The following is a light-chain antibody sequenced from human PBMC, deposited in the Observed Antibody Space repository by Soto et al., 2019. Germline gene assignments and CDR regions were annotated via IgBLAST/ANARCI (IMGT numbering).Light chain of an antibody. Sequence: QAVLTQSPSASASLGASVKLTCTLSSGHSSYAIAWHQQQPEKGPRYLMNLNSDGSHNKGDGIPDRFSGSSSGAERYLTISSLQSEDEADYYCQTWGTGIRVFGGGTKLTV. CDR2: LNSDGSH. J-gene: IGLJ3*02. V-gene: IGLV4-69*01. CDR3: QTWGTGIRV. CDR1: SGHSSYA.